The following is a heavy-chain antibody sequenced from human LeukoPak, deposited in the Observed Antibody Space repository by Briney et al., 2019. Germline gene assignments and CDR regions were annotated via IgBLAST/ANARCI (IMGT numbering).Heavy chain of an antibody. J-gene: IGHJ4*02. D-gene: IGHD3-3*01. CDR3: ARDSPLRITIFPPTYYFDY. CDR1: GFTFSSYA. CDR2: ISYDGSNK. V-gene: IGHV3-30-3*01. Sequence: AGGSLRLSCAASGFTFSSYAMHWVRQAPGKGLEWVAAISYDGSNKYYADSVKGRFTISRDNSKNTLYLRMNSLRAEDTAVYYCARDSPLRITIFPPTYYFDYWGQGTLVTVSS.